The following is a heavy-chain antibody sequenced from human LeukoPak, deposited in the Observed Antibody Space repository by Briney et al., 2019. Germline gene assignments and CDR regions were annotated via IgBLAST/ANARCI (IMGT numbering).Heavy chain of an antibody. CDR1: GFTFSSYW. Sequence: GGSLRLSCGASGFTFSSYWMSWVRQTPGKGLEWVANIDQVGYEKYYVDSVKGRFTISRDNAKNSLYLQMNSLRDGDTAVYYCARDQSRYSSGWFQDYWGQGTLVTVSS. CDR3: ARDQSRYSSGWFQDY. CDR2: IDQVGYEK. D-gene: IGHD6-19*01. V-gene: IGHV3-7*01. J-gene: IGHJ4*02.